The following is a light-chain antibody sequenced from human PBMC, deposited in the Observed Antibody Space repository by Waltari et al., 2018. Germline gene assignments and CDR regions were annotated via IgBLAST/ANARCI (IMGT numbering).Light chain of an antibody. Sequence: QSALTQPASVSGSPGQSITISCTGVGSAVGASDSLSWHQHHPGTAPQVIIYDVTNRPSGVSDRFSAAKSANTASLTISRLQPEDEADYYCSSQTLDGLVLFGGGTRLTVL. V-gene: IGLV2-14*03. CDR1: GSAVGASDS. CDR2: DVT. J-gene: IGLJ2*01. CDR3: SSQTLDGLVL.